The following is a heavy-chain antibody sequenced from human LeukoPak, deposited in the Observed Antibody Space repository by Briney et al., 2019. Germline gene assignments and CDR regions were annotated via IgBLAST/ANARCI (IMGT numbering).Heavy chain of an antibody. CDR1: GFTFSSYE. Sequence: PGGSLRLSCAASGFTFSSYEMNWVRQAPGKGLEWVSYISSSDSTIYYADSVKGRFTISRDNSKSTLSLQMNSLRAEDTAIYYCATYRQVLLPFESWGQGTLVTVSS. D-gene: IGHD2-8*02. J-gene: IGHJ4*02. V-gene: IGHV3-48*03. CDR3: ATYRQVLLPFES. CDR2: ISSSDSTI.